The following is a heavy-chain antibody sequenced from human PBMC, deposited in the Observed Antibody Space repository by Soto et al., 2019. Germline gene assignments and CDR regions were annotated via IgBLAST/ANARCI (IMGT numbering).Heavy chain of an antibody. J-gene: IGHJ3*02. Sequence: EVQVVEAGGGLVQPGGSLRLSCAASGFTLSDYYMDWVRQAPGKGLEWVGRTRSKAKSYTTEYAASVKGRFTISRDDSKNSLYLQMNSLKTEDAAVYYCVRGFNSFDIWGQGTMVTVSS. CDR3: VRGFNSFDI. V-gene: IGHV3-72*01. CDR2: TRSKAKSYTT. CDR1: GFTLSDYY.